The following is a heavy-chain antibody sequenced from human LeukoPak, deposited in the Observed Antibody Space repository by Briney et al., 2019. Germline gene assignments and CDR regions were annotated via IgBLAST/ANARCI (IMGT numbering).Heavy chain of an antibody. Sequence: GGSLRLSCAASGFTFSTYAMSWVRQAPGKGLEWVSPISGSGDSTYYADSVKGRFTISRDNSKNTLYLQMNSLRAEDTAVYYCARGTAWNDRCFLDYWGQGTLVTVSS. CDR2: ISGSGDST. D-gene: IGHD5-18*01. CDR1: GFTFSTYA. CDR3: ARGTAWNDRCFLDY. V-gene: IGHV3-23*01. J-gene: IGHJ4*02.